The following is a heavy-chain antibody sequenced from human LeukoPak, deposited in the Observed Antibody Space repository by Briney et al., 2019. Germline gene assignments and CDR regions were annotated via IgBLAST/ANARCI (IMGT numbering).Heavy chain of an antibody. V-gene: IGHV3-21*04. CDR1: EFTFSSYN. D-gene: IGHD6-13*01. CDR2: INPSSSYI. CDR3: AKSDMYSSSWYGSNWFDP. J-gene: IGHJ5*02. Sequence: GGSLRLSCVASEFTFSSYNMNWVRQAPGKGLEWLSSINPSSSYINYADSVKGRFTISRDNAKNSVYLQMNSLRAEDTAVYYCAKSDMYSSSWYGSNWFDPWGQGTLVTVSS.